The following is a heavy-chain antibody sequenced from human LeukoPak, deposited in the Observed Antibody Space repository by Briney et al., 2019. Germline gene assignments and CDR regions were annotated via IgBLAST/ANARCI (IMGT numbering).Heavy chain of an antibody. CDR2: ISSSSSYI. CDR1: GFTFSSYS. CDR3: ARDSGSGWIDY. Sequence: PGGSLRLSCAASGFTFSSYSMNWFRQAPGKGLEWVSSISSSSSYIYYADSVKGRFTISRDNAKNSLYLQMNSLRAEDTAVYYCARDSGSGWIDYWGQGTLVTVSS. V-gene: IGHV3-21*01. J-gene: IGHJ4*02. D-gene: IGHD6-19*01.